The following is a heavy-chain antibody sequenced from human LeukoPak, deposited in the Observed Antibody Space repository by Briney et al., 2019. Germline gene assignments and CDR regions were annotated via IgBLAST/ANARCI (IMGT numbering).Heavy chain of an antibody. Sequence: SQTLSLTCTVSGGSISSGSYYWSWIRQPAGKGLEWIGRIYTSGSTNYHPSLKSRVTISVDTSKNQFSLKLSSVTAADTAVYYCAREIVVVPAAIRSYDSMYTWFDPWGQGTLVTVSS. D-gene: IGHD2-2*01. CDR3: AREIVVVPAAIRSYDSMYTWFDP. V-gene: IGHV4-61*02. CDR1: GGSISSGSYY. CDR2: IYTSGST. J-gene: IGHJ5*02.